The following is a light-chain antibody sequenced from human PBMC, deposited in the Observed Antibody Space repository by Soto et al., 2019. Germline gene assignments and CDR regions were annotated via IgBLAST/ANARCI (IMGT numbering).Light chain of an antibody. Sequence: QSVLTQSSSASASLGSSVKLTCTLSSGHSSYIIAWHQQQPGKAPRYLMKLEVSGNYNKGSGVPDRFSGSSSGADRYLTISNLQFEDEADYYCETWDNNILVFGGGTKVTVL. V-gene: IGLV4-60*02. CDR3: ETWDNNILV. CDR2: LEVSGNY. CDR1: SGHSSYI. J-gene: IGLJ2*01.